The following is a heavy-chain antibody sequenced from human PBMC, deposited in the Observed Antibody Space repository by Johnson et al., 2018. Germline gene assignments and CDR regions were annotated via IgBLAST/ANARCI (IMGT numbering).Heavy chain of an antibody. CDR2: VYYSGRT. J-gene: IGHJ4*02. Sequence: QVQLQESGPGLVKPSETLSLTCTVSGGSISSSSYYWGWIRQPPGKGLEWIGSVYYSGRTYDNPSLKSRVTVSVDRSKNQFSLRLTSVTAADTAVYYCARLLYDSGGYYYFDYWGQGTLVTVSS. CDR3: ARLLYDSGGYYYFDY. D-gene: IGHD3-22*01. CDR1: GGSISSSSYY. V-gene: IGHV4-39*01.